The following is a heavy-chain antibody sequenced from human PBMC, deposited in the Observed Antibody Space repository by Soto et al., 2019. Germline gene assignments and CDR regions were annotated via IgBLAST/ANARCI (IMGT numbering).Heavy chain of an antibody. D-gene: IGHD6-19*01. J-gene: IGHJ4*02. CDR3: ARGASIAVPSQDY. CDR2: IIPILGIA. CDR1: GGTFSSYT. Sequence: QVQLVQSGAEVKKPGSSVKVSCKASGGTFSSYTISWVRQAPGQGLEWMGRIIPILGIANYAQKFQGRVTITADKSTSTAYMELSSLSSEDTAVYYCARGASIAVPSQDYWGQGTLVTVSS. V-gene: IGHV1-69*02.